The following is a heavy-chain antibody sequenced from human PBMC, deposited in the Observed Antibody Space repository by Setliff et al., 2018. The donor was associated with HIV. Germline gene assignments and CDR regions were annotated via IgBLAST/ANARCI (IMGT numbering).Heavy chain of an antibody. D-gene: IGHD3-9*01. CDR3: AKNDILTGYYKGVDY. Sequence: PGGSLRLSCTASGFTFINYEMNWVRQAPGKGLEWVSYISSSGSSIYYGDSGKGRFTISRDNAKNSLYLQMNSLRAEDTAVYYCAKNDILTGYYKGVDYWGQGTLVTVSS. V-gene: IGHV3-48*03. CDR2: ISSSGSSI. J-gene: IGHJ4*02. CDR1: GFTFINYE.